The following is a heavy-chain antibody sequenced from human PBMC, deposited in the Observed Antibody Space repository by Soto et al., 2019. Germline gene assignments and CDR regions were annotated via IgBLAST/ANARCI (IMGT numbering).Heavy chain of an antibody. CDR2: IYPGDSDT. CDR1: GYSFTTYW. Sequence: GESLKISCKGSGYSFTTYWIGWVRQMPGKGLEWMGIIYPGDSDTRYSPSFQGQVTISADKSISTAYLQWSSLKASDTAMYYCARLDCSGGYCYIFDYWGQGTLVTVSS. D-gene: IGHD2-15*01. J-gene: IGHJ4*02. V-gene: IGHV5-51*01. CDR3: ARLDCSGGYCYIFDY.